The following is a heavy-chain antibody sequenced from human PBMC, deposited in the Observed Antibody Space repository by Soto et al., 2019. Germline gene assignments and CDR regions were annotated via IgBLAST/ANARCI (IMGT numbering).Heavy chain of an antibody. CDR2: IHYTGSP. V-gene: IGHV4-39*01. J-gene: IGHJ4*02. CDR3: ARLLSVSGADH. Sequence: QLQLQESGPGLVKPSETLSLTCTVSGGSISSSSHYWGWIRQPPGKGLEWIGNIHYTGSPYYKSSLKSRVTISVDTSKNQFSLTLRSVTAADTAVYYCARLLSVSGADHWGQGTLVTVSS. CDR1: GGSISSSSHY. D-gene: IGHD7-27*01.